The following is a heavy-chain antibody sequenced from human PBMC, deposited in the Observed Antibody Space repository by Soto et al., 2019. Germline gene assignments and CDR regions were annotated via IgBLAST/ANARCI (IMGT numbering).Heavy chain of an antibody. CDR2: ISGSGGST. CDR3: AKAGPEGAAFDI. V-gene: IGHV3-23*01. J-gene: IGHJ3*02. Sequence: EVQLLESGGGLVQPGGSLRLSCAASGCTFSSYAMSLVRQAPGKGLEWVSAISGSGGSTYYADSVKGRFTISRDNSKNTLYMQMNSMRAEDTAVYYCAKAGPEGAAFDIWGQGTMVTVSS. D-gene: IGHD1-26*01. CDR1: GCTFSSYA.